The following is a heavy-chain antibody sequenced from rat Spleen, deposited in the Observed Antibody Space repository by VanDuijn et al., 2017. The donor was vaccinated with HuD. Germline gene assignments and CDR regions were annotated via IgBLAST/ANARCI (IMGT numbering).Heavy chain of an antibody. CDR2: LSYDATAP. D-gene: IGHD1-2*01. CDR1: GFTFRDYY. J-gene: IGHJ2*01. CDR3: ARHKVAAMGY. V-gene: IGHV5-29*01. Sequence: EVQLVESGGGLVQPGRSLKLSCVASGFTFRDYYMAWVRQAPTKGMEWVATLSYDATAPYYRDSVKGRFTISRDNAKTTLYLQMDSLRSEDTATYYCARHKVAAMGYWGQGVMVTVSS.